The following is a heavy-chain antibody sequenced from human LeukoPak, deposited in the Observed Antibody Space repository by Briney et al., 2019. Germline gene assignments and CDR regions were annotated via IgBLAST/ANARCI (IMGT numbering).Heavy chain of an antibody. CDR1: GGSISPCY. V-gene: IGHV4-59*01. Sequence: SETLSLTCTVSGGSISPCYWSWIRQPPGKGLEWLGYIYYSGNTDYNPSLKSRVAISVDTSKNQFSLKLSSVTAADTAVYYCARSTGSTMFIDYWGQGTLVTVSS. D-gene: IGHD3-10*02. CDR2: IYYSGNT. CDR3: ARSTGSTMFIDY. J-gene: IGHJ4*02.